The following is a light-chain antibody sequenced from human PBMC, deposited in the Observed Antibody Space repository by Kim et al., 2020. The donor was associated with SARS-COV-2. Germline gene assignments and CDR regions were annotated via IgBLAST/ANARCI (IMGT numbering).Light chain of an antibody. V-gene: IGLV3-19*01. CDR3: NSRDSSDNHVV. J-gene: IGLJ2*01. Sequence: ALGQTVRITCQEDSLRSYDASWYQQKPGQAPLLVIYGKNNRPSGIPDRFSGSSSGNTASLTITGAQAEDEADYYCNSRDSSDNHVVFGGGTQLTVL. CDR2: GKN. CDR1: SLRSYD.